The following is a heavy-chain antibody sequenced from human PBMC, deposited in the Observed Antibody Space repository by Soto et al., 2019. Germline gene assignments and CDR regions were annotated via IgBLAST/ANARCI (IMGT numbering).Heavy chain of an antibody. CDR1: GFTFSSYW. CDR2: IKPDGSQK. Sequence: GGSLRLSCAASGFTFSSYWMSWVRQAPGKGLEWVANIKPDGSQKWYVDSVKGRLTISRDNAKRSLYLQMNSLRAEDTAVYYCARGDYYDSSGPFSDAFDIWGQGTMVTVSS. CDR3: ARGDYYDSSGPFSDAFDI. V-gene: IGHV3-7*04. D-gene: IGHD3-22*01. J-gene: IGHJ3*02.